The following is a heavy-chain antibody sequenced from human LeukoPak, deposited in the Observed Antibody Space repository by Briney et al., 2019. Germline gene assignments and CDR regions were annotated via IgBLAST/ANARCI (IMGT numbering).Heavy chain of an antibody. CDR1: GGSFSGYY. J-gene: IGHJ5*02. CDR2: INHSGST. D-gene: IGHD3-22*01. Sequence: SETLSLTCAVYGGSFSGYYWSWIRQPPGRGLEWIGEINHSGSTNYNPSLKSRVTISVDTSKNQFSLKLSSVTAADTAVYYCARGSGGRRYYYDSRGGPYDPWGQGTLVTVSS. V-gene: IGHV4-34*01. CDR3: ARGSGGRRYYYDSRGGPYDP.